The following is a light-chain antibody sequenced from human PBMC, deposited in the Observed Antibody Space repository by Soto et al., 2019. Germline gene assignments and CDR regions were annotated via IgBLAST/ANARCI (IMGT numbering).Light chain of an antibody. J-gene: IGKJ1*01. V-gene: IGKV4-1*01. Sequence: DIXXTQSPDSLAVSLGERATINCKSSQSVLYSSNNKNYLAWYQQKPGQPPKLLIYWASTRESGVPDRFSGSGSGTDFTLTISSLQAEDVAVYYCQQYYSTPWTFGQGTKVEIK. CDR3: QQYYSTPWT. CDR2: WAS. CDR1: QSVLYSSNNKNY.